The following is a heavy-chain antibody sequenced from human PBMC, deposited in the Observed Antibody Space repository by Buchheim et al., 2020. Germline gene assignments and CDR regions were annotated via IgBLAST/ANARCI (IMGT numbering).Heavy chain of an antibody. J-gene: IGHJ4*02. D-gene: IGHD2-2*02. V-gene: IGHV4-31*03. CDR2: IYYSGST. Sequence: QVQLQESGPGLVKPSQTLSLTCTVSGGSISSGGYYWSWIRQHPGKGLEWIGYIYYSGSTYYNPSLKSRVTISVDTSKNQFSRKLSSVTAADTAVYYCARGVVVVPAAISEGGDYFDYWGQGTL. CDR1: GGSISSGGYY. CDR3: ARGVVVVPAAISEGGDYFDY.